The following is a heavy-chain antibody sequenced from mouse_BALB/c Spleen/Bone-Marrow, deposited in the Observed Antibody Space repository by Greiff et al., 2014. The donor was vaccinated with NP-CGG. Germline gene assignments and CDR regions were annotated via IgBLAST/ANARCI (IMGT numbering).Heavy chain of an antibody. J-gene: IGHJ1*01. CDR1: GFTFTDYY. D-gene: IGHD1-1*01. Sequence: EVQLQEPGGGLVQPGGSVRLSCATSGFTFTDYYMSWVRQPPGKALEWLGFISTKDSGYTTEYNASVKGRFTISRDNSQSILYHQMNTPRAEDSATYYCARDGSSVYWYFDDWGAGTTVTVSS. CDR2: ISTKDSGYTT. V-gene: IGHV7-3*02. CDR3: ARDGSSVYWYFDD.